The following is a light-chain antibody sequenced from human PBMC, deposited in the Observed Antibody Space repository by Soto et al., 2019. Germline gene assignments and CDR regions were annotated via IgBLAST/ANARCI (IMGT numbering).Light chain of an antibody. V-gene: IGLV2-23*02. CDR2: EVI. CDR3: SSYAGGSTYV. J-gene: IGLJ1*01. CDR1: TSDVGRYSL. Sequence: QSVSTQPASVSGSPGQSITISCTGTTSDVGRYSLVSWYQHHPDKVPKLIIYEVIKRPSGVSNRFSGSKSANTASLTISGLQAEDEADYYCSSYAGGSTYVFGTGTKLTVL.